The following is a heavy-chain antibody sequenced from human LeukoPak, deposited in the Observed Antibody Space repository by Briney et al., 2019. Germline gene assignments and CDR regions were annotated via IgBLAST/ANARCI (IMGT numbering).Heavy chain of an antibody. Sequence: ASVNVSCKASGYTFTGYYIHWVRQAPGRGLEWMGWINPNSGDTNYAQKFQGRVTMTRDMSISTAYMELSSLRSDDTAVYYCARVGMVRTTHAFFDYWGQGTLVTVSS. V-gene: IGHV1-2*02. D-gene: IGHD4/OR15-4a*01. CDR3: ARVGMVRTTHAFFDY. CDR2: INPNSGDT. CDR1: GYTFTGYY. J-gene: IGHJ4*02.